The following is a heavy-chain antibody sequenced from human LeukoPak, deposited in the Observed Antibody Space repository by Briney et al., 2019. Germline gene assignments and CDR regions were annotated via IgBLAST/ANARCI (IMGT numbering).Heavy chain of an antibody. CDR3: AGLVGATYFDY. J-gene: IGHJ4*02. CDR2: IYYSGST. Sequence: SETLSLTCTVSGGSISSYYWSWIRQPPGKGLEWIGYIYYSGSTNYNPSLKSRVTISVDTSKNQFSLKLSSVTAADTAVYYCAGLVGATYFDYWGQGTLVTVPS. CDR1: GGSISSYY. V-gene: IGHV4-59*01. D-gene: IGHD1-26*01.